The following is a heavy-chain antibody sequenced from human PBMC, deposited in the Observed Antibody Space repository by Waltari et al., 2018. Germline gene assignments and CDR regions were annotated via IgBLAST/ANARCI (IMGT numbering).Heavy chain of an antibody. CDR2: IVVFSGLT. J-gene: IGHJ6*03. D-gene: IGHD6-13*01. Sequence: QMQLVQSGPEVKKPGNSVKVSCKAFGFTFSRSGMQWVRQARGQRLEWIGWIVVFSGLTDYAQTVHGRVSTSIDMSTHTAYMELRGLGAADTAVYYCAAATAAPRYYMAVGGEGTTVTITS. CDR3: AAATAAPRYYMAV. CDR1: GFTFSRSG. V-gene: IGHV1-58*02.